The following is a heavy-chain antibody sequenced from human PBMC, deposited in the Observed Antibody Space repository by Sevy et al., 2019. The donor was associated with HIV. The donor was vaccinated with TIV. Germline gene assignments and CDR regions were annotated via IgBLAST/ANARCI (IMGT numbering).Heavy chain of an antibody. CDR1: SDSISGYY. V-gene: IGHV4-59*01. CDR2: ICYTRST. D-gene: IGHD6-13*01. J-gene: IGHJ6*02. Sequence: SETLSLTCTVSSDSISGYYWSWIRQPPGKGLEWIGYICYTRSTNYNPSLKSRVTISKDTSKNQFSLKLSSVTAADTAVYYCARGSPQHYYGMDVWGQGTTVTVSS. CDR3: ARGSPQHYYGMDV.